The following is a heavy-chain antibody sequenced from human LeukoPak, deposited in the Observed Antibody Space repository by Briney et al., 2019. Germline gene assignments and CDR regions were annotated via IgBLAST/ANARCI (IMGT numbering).Heavy chain of an antibody. J-gene: IGHJ4*02. V-gene: IGHV3-74*01. CDR1: GFIFNTYW. D-gene: IGHD2-8*02. CDR3: ARDLVGLTGDY. Sequence: GGSLRLSCAASGFIFNTYWMHWVRQVPGKGLMWVSQINYDGSTTRYADSARGRFTISRDNAKNTAYLQMNSLRAEDTAVYYCARDLVGLTGDYWGQGTLVTVSS. CDR2: INYDGSTT.